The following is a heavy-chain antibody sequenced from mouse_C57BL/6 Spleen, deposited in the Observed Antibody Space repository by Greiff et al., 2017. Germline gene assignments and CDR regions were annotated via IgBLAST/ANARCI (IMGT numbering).Heavy chain of an antibody. CDR2: IDPETGGT. J-gene: IGHJ1*03. CDR3: TKAYYGNYWYFDV. Sequence: VQLQQSGAELVRPGASVTLSCKASGYTFTDYEMHWVKQTPVHGLEWIGAIDPETGGTASNQKFKGKAILTADKSSSTAYMELRSLTSEDAAVYYCTKAYYGNYWYFDVWGTGTTVTVAS. V-gene: IGHV1-15*01. CDR1: GYTFTDYE. D-gene: IGHD2-10*01.